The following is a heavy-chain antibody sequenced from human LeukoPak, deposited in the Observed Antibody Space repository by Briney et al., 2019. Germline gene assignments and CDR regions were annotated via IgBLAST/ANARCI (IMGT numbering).Heavy chain of an antibody. D-gene: IGHD6-13*01. J-gene: IGHJ4*02. CDR1: GFTFSSYA. CDR3: ARDPHSSSWYYYFDY. V-gene: IGHV3-23*01. CDR2: ISGSGGST. Sequence: GASLRLSCAASGFTFSSYAMSWVRQAPGKGLEWVSAISGSGGSTYYADSVKGRFTISRDNSKNTLYLQMNSLRAEDTAVYYCARDPHSSSWYYYFDYWGQGTLVTVSS.